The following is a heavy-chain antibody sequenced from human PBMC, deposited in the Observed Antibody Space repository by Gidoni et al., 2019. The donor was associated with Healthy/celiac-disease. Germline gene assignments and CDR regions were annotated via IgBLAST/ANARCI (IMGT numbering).Heavy chain of an antibody. Sequence: QLQLQASGPGLVKPSETRSLTCTVAGGSISTSSYYWGWIRQPPGKGLEWIGSMYYHWSTYYDPSLKSRVTISVDTPKTHFSLKLCSVTAADTAVYYCARPASSGSYGYWGQGTLVTVSS. V-gene: IGHV4-39*01. CDR1: GGSISTSSYY. D-gene: IGHD1-26*01. CDR2: MYYHWST. J-gene: IGHJ4*02. CDR3: ARPASSGSYGY.